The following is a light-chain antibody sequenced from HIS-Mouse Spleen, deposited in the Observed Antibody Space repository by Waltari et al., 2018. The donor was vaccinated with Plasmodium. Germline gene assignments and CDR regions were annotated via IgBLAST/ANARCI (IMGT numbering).Light chain of an antibody. CDR1: QSVSSN. Sequence: EIVMTQSPATLSVSPGERATLSCRASQSVSSNLAWYQQKPGQAPMLLIYGASTRATSIPARCSGSGSGTEFTLTISRLQSEDFAVYYCQQYNNWSFTFGPGTKVDIK. V-gene: IGKV3-15*01. J-gene: IGKJ3*01. CDR2: GAS. CDR3: QQYNNWSFT.